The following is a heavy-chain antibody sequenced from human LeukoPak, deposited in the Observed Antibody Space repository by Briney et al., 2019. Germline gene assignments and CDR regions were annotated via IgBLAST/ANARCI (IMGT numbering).Heavy chain of an antibody. Sequence: SETLSLTCTVSGGSISSYYWSWIRQPPGKGLEWIGYIYTSGSTNYNPSLKSRVTISVDTSKNQFSLKLSSVTAADTAVYYCARHSRNDAFDIWGQGTMVTDSS. V-gene: IGHV4-4*09. CDR1: GGSISSYY. CDR2: IYTSGST. CDR3: ARHSRNDAFDI. J-gene: IGHJ3*02. D-gene: IGHD1-26*01.